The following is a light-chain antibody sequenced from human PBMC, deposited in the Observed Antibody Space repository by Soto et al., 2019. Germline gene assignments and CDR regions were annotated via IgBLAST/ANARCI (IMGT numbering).Light chain of an antibody. Sequence: ILMAQSPATLSVCPGEGDTLSCRASQSISSSYLAWYQQRTGQAPRLLIYGASSRATGIPDRFSGSGYGTEFTLTISRLETEDFAVYYCQQYGSSSWTFGQGTKVDIK. V-gene: IGKV3-20*01. CDR2: GAS. CDR3: QQYGSSSWT. CDR1: QSISSSY. J-gene: IGKJ1*01.